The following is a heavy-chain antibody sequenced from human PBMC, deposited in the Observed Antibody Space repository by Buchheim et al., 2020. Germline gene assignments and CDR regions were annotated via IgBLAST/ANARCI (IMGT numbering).Heavy chain of an antibody. J-gene: IGHJ4*02. CDR2: ISYDGSNK. D-gene: IGHD6-19*01. Sequence: QVQLVESGGGVVQPGRSLRLSCAASGFTFSSYAMHWVRQAPGKGLEWVAVISYDGSNKYYADSVKGRFTISRDNSKNTLYLQMNSLRAEDTAVYYCARVDPSPYKTDSSGWYLLDYWGQGTL. CDR1: GFTFSSYA. V-gene: IGHV3-30-3*01. CDR3: ARVDPSPYKTDSSGWYLLDY.